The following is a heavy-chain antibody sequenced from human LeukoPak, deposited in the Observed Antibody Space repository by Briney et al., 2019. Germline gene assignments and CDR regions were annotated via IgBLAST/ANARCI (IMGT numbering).Heavy chain of an antibody. CDR3: ATISSWYRAPPDY. J-gene: IGHJ4*02. V-gene: IGHV1-24*01. Sequence: ASVKVSCKGSGYTLTELSMHWVRQAPGKGLEWMGGFDPEDGETIYAQKFQGRVTMTEDTSTDTAYMELSSLRSEDTAVYYCATISSWYRAPPDYWGQGTLVTVSS. CDR2: FDPEDGET. CDR1: GYTLTELS. D-gene: IGHD6-13*01.